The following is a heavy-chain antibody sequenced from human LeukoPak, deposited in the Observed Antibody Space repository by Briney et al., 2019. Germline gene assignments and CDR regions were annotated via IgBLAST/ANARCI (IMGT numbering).Heavy chain of an antibody. Sequence: GGSLRLSCAASGFTFSSYAMSWVRQAPGKGLEWVSAISGSGGSTYYADSVKGRFTISRDNSKNTLYLQMNSLRAEDTAVYYCAKRGAPLTIRFLEWFPFDYWGQGTLVTVSS. CDR1: GFTFSSYA. CDR3: AKRGAPLTIRFLEWFPFDY. D-gene: IGHD3-3*01. V-gene: IGHV3-23*01. CDR2: ISGSGGST. J-gene: IGHJ4*02.